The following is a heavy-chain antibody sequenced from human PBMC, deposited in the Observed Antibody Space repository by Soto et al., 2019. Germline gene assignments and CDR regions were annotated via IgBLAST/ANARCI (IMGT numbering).Heavy chain of an antibody. J-gene: IGHJ4*02. CDR3: SLLSYSSGLDY. V-gene: IGHV4-34*01. D-gene: IGHD6-19*01. CDR2: INHSGST. Sequence: PSETLSLTCAVYGGSFSGYYWSWIRQPPGKGLEWIGEINHSGSTNYNPSLKSRVTISVDTSKNQFSLKLSSVTAADTAVYYCSLLSYSSGLDYWGQGTLVTVS. CDR1: GGSFSGYY.